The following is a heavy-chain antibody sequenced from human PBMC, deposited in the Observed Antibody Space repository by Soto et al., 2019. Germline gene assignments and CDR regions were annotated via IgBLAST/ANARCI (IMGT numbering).Heavy chain of an antibody. CDR1: GFSFSSYV. D-gene: IGHD5-18*01. J-gene: IGHJ4*02. CDR3: AKAGYSFFVDY. CDR2: ISADDGST. Sequence: EVQLLESGGGLVQSGGSLRLSCTASGFSFSSYVMSWVRQAPGKGLEWVSEISADDGSTYYADSVKGRFTISRDNSKNTVDLQMNSLRDDDTAVYYCAKAGYSFFVDYWGQGTLVNVST. V-gene: IGHV3-23*01.